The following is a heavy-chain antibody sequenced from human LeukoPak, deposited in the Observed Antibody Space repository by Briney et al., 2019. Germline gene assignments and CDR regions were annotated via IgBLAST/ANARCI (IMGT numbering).Heavy chain of an antibody. V-gene: IGHV3-23*01. J-gene: IGHJ6*02. CDR1: GFTFTTYA. D-gene: IGHD1-26*01. Sequence: HPGVSLRLSCAASGFTFTTYAMAWVRQAPGKGLEWVSAISGSGGSTYYADSVKGRFTISRDNPKNTLYLQMKSLRAEDTALYYCAKDLSFGMDVWAKGPRSPSP. CDR3: AKDLSFGMDV. CDR2: ISGSGGST.